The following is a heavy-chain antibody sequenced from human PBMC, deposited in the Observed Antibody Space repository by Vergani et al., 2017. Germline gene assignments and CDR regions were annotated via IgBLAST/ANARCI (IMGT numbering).Heavy chain of an antibody. Sequence: QVQLVQSGAEVKKPGASVKVSCKASGYTFTSYAMHWVRQAPGQRLEWMGWINAGNGNTKYSQKFQGRATITRDTSASAAYIELSSLSPEDTAVYYCARDAAYSSGWPHYFDYWGQGTLVTVSS. CDR2: INAGNGNT. CDR3: ARDAAYSSGWPHYFDY. J-gene: IGHJ4*02. V-gene: IGHV1-3*01. CDR1: GYTFTSYA. D-gene: IGHD6-19*01.